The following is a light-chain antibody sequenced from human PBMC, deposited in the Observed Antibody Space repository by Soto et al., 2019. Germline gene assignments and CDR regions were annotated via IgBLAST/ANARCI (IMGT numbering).Light chain of an antibody. Sequence: EIVLTQSPATLSLSPGERATLSCRASQSVSSYLAWYQQKPGQAPRLLIYEASKRATGIPARFSGSGSGTDFTLTISSLEPEDFAVYYCPPRSTLPLTFGGGTKVEI. CDR2: EAS. CDR1: QSVSSY. V-gene: IGKV3-11*01. CDR3: PPRSTLPLT. J-gene: IGKJ4*01.